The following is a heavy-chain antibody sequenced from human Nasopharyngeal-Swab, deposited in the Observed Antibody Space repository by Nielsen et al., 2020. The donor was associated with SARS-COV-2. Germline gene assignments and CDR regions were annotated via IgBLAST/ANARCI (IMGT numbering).Heavy chain of an antibody. D-gene: IGHD2-15*01. V-gene: IGHV5-51*01. Sequence: GESLKISCRTSGYSFTTKWIGWVRQMPGKGLEWVGSTYPSDSDTRYSPSVQGQVTISADKSISTAYLQWSTLKASDTAIYYCARGPRYFDLWGRGTLVTVSS. J-gene: IGHJ2*01. CDR2: TYPSDSDT. CDR1: GYSFTTKW. CDR3: ARGPRYFDL.